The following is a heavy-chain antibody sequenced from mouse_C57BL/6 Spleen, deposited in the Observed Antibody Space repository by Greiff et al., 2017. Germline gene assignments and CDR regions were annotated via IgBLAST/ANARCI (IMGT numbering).Heavy chain of an antibody. V-gene: IGHV1-64*01. D-gene: IGHD1-3*01. CDR2: IHPNNGST. CDR3: ARFDNDY. Sequence: QVHVQQPGAELVKPGASVKLSCKASGYTFTSYWMHWVKQRPGQGLEWIGMIHPNNGSTTYNEKFKSKATLTVDKSSSTAYMQLSSLTSEDSAVYYCARFDNDYWGQGTTLTVSS. J-gene: IGHJ2*01. CDR1: GYTFTSYW.